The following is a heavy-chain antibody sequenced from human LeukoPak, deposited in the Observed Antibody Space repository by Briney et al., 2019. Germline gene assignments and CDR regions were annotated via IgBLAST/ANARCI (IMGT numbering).Heavy chain of an antibody. J-gene: IGHJ4*02. CDR2: IKQDGSER. CDR3: ARDCSGGDCHGRID. CDR1: GFTFSNYW. V-gene: IGHV3-7*01. D-gene: IGHD2-15*01. Sequence: GGSLRLSCAVSGFTFSNYWMSWVRQAPGKGLEWVSNIKQDGSERYYVDSVKGRFSISRDNAKNSLFLQMNSLRAEDTAVYYCARDCSGGDCHGRIDWGQGTLVTVSS.